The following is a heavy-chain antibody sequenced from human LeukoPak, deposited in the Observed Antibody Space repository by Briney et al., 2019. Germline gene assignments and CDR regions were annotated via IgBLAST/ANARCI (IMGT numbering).Heavy chain of an antibody. CDR2: TRYDGSDT. D-gene: IGHD3-10*01. V-gene: IGHV3-30*02. CDR1: GFIFSSYG. Sequence: GGSLRLSCAASGFIFSSYGMHWVRQAPGKGLEWVAFTRYDGSDTYYADSVKGRFTISRDNSKNTLYLQMNSLRAEDTAVYYCANRRSIIMVRGAPLYYYMDVWGKGTTVTVSS. J-gene: IGHJ6*03. CDR3: ANRRSIIMVRGAPLYYYMDV.